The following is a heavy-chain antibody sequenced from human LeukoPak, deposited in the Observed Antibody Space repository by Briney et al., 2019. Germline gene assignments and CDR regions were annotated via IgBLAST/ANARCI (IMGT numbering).Heavy chain of an antibody. J-gene: IGHJ4*02. CDR1: GYTFTGYY. Sequence: ASVKVSCKASGYTFTGYYMDWVRQAPGQGLEWMGRINPNSGGTNYAQKFQGRVTMTRDTSISTAYMELSRLRSDDTAVYYCARDGWDYYDSSGYPTNYWGQGTLVTVSS. D-gene: IGHD3-22*01. V-gene: IGHV1-2*06. CDR2: INPNSGGT. CDR3: ARDGWDYYDSSGYPTNY.